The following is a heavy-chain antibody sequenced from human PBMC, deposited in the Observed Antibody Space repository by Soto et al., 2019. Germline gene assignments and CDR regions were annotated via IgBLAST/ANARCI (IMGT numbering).Heavy chain of an antibody. J-gene: IGHJ5*02. V-gene: IGHV3-21*01. CDR1: GFTFSSYC. CDR2: ISSSSSYI. CDR3: ARALYYYDSSGYYGS. D-gene: IGHD3-22*01. Sequence: EVQLVESGGGLVKPGGSLRLSCAASGFTFSSYCMNWVRQAPGKGLEWVSSISSSSSYIYYADSVKGRFTISRDNAKNSLYLQMNSLRAEDTAVYYCARALYYYDSSGYYGSWGQGTLVTVSS.